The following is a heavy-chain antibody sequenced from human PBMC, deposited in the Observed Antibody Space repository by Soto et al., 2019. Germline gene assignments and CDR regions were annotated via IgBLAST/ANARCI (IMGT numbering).Heavy chain of an antibody. CDR1: GGSISSYY. D-gene: IGHD2-2*01. Sequence: SETLSLTCTVSGGSISSYYWSWIRQPPGKGLEWIGYIYYSGSTNYNPSLKSRVTISVDPSKNQFSLKLSSVTAADTAVYYCARDAGIVVVPAAMPGGESYYYYGMDVWGQGTTVTVSS. CDR3: ARDAGIVVVPAAMPGGESYYYYGMDV. CDR2: IYYSGST. V-gene: IGHV4-59*01. J-gene: IGHJ6*02.